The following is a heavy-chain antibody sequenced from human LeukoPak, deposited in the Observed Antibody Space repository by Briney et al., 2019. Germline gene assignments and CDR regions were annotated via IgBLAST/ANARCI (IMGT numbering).Heavy chain of an antibody. J-gene: IGHJ4*02. CDR1: GGSISSGGYY. D-gene: IGHD6-13*01. Sequence: SETLSLTCTVSGGSISSGGYYWRWIRQHPGKGLEWIAHIYYSGSTYYNPSLKSRVTISVDTSKNQFSLKLSSVTAADTAVYYCASRYSSSWYYFDYWGQGTLVTVSS. CDR3: ASRYSSSWYYFDY. CDR2: IYYSGST. V-gene: IGHV4-31*03.